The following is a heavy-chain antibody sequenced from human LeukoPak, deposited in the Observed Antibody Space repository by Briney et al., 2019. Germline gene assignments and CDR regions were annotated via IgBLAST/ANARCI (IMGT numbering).Heavy chain of an antibody. CDR3: ARSSSTIFGAQTTDY. D-gene: IGHD3-3*01. CDR2: MNPNSGNT. CDR1: GYTFTSYD. J-gene: IGHJ4*02. V-gene: IGHV1-8*01. Sequence: ASVKVSCKASGYTFTSYDINWVRQATGQGLEWMGWMNPNSGNTGYAQKFQGRVTMTRNTSISTAYTELSSLRSEDTAVYYCARSSSTIFGAQTTDYWGQGTLVTVSS.